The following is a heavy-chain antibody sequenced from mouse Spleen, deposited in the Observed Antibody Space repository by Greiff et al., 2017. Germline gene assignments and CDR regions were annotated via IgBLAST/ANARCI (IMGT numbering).Heavy chain of an antibody. CDR2: ISYDGSN. J-gene: IGHJ1*03. Sequence: EVKLMESGPGLVKPSQSLSLTCSVTGYSITSGYYWNWIRQFPGNKLEWMGYISYDGSNNYNPSLKNRISITRDTSKNQFFLKLNSVTTEDTATYYCAREYSSYWYFDVWGTGTTVTVSS. CDR3: AREYSSYWYFDV. V-gene: IGHV3-6*01. D-gene: IGHD2-5*01. CDR1: GYSITSGYY.